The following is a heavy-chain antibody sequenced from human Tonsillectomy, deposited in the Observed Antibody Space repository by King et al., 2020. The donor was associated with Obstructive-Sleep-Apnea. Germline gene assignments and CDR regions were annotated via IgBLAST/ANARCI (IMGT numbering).Heavy chain of an antibody. V-gene: IGHV3-7*01. CDR1: AFTFSRVW. D-gene: IGHD3-16*01. CDR2: IKQDGSEQ. J-gene: IGHJ6*02. Sequence: VQLVESGGGLVQPGGSLRLSCGASAFTFSRVWMKWVRQAPGKGLGWVANIKQDGSEQHDVESLKGRFNISRDNAKNSLFVQMDSRRAEDTAVYYCARTNAPRGGESYYYYGMDVWGQGTTVTVSS. CDR3: ARTNAPRGGESYYYYGMDV.